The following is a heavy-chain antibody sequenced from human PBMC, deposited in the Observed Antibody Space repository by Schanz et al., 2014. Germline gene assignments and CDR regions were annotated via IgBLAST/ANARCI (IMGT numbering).Heavy chain of an antibody. J-gene: IGHJ4*02. V-gene: IGHV3-30*03. CDR1: GFTFSSYG. CDR3: ARDRGYCSGGSCLTFDY. Sequence: VQLLESGGGVVQPGRSLRLSCAASGFTFSSYGMHWVRQAPGKGLEWVAAMSYDGSIKYYGDSVKGRFTISRDNSKNTLYLHMNTLRSEDTAVYYCARDRGYCSGGSCLTFDYWGQGTLVTVSS. D-gene: IGHD2-15*01. CDR2: MSYDGSIK.